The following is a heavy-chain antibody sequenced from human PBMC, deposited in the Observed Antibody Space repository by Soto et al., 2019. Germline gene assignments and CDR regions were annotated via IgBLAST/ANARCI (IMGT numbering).Heavy chain of an antibody. CDR3: ARLAEESVDTAMVPYYFDY. V-gene: IGHV4-31*03. Sequence: SETLSLTCTVSGGSISSGGYYWSWIRQHPGKGLEWIGYIYYSGSTYYNPSLKSRVTISVDTSKNQFSLKLSSVTAADTAVYYCARLAEESVDTAMVPYYFDYWGQGTLVTVSS. J-gene: IGHJ4*02. CDR1: GGSISSGGYY. D-gene: IGHD5-18*01. CDR2: IYYSGST.